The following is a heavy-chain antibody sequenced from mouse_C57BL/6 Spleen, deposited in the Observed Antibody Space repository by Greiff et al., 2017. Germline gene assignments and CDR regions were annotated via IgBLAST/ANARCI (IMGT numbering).Heavy chain of an antibody. CDR1: GFNIKDYY. J-gene: IGHJ2*01. V-gene: IGHV14-1*01. CDR3: TTGYYGSSYCYFDY. Sequence: VQLQQSGAELVRPGASVKLSCTASGFNIKDYYMHWVKQRPEQGLEWIGRIDPEDGDTEYAPKFQGKATMTADTSSNTAYLQLSSLTSEDTAVYYCTTGYYGSSYCYFDYWGQGTTLTVSS. D-gene: IGHD1-1*01. CDR2: IDPEDGDT.